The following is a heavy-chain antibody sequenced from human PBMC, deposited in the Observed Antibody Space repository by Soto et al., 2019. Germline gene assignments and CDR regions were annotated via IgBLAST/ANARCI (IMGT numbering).Heavy chain of an antibody. Sequence: QVQLVQSGAEEKKPGASVKVSCKASGYTFTSFGLSWVRQAPGQGLEWMGWISPYNGNTKYAQKIQGRVTMTTATSTSTAYMDLRSLRSDDTAVYYCARGRAATLAAAGHDYWGQGTLVTVSS. CDR2: ISPYNGNT. D-gene: IGHD6-13*01. V-gene: IGHV1-18*01. CDR3: ARGRAATLAAAGHDY. CDR1: GYTFTSFG. J-gene: IGHJ4*02.